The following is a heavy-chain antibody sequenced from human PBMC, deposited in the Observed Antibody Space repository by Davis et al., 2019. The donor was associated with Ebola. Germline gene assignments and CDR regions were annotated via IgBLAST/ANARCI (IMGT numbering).Heavy chain of an antibody. CDR1: GGSISSHY. Sequence: PSETLSLTCTVSGGSISSHYWSWIRQPPGKGLEWIGYIYYSGSTNYNPSLKSRVTISVDTSKNQFSLKLSSVTAADTAVYYCAREGFRGGAFDIWSQGTLVTVSS. CDR3: AREGFRGGAFDI. D-gene: IGHD3-10*01. CDR2: IYYSGST. V-gene: IGHV4-59*11. J-gene: IGHJ3*02.